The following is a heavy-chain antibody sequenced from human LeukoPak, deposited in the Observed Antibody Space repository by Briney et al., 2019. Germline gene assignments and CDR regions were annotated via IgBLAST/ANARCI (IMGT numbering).Heavy chain of an antibody. CDR1: GFTFGDYA. CDR3: ARDGYTAMAPGYYYYYMDV. V-gene: IGHV3-9*01. D-gene: IGHD5-18*01. Sequence: GGSLRLSCAASGFTFGDYAMHWVRQAPGKGLEWVSGISWNSGSIDYADSVKGRFTISRDNAKSSLYLQMNSLRAEDTAVYYCARDGYTAMAPGYYYYYMDVWGKGTTVTVSS. J-gene: IGHJ6*03. CDR2: ISWNSGSI.